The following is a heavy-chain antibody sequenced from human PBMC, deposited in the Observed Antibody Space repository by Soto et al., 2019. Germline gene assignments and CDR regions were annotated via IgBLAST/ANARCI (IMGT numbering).Heavy chain of an antibody. CDR3: ARGGIVVVPALNWYLDP. CDR1: GGSFSGYY. D-gene: IGHD2-2*01. V-gene: IGHV4-34*01. CDR2: INPSGST. J-gene: IGHJ2*01. Sequence: QVQLQQWGAGLLKPSETLHLTCAVYGGSFSGYYWSWIRQPPGKGLEWIGEINPSGSTNYNPSLKSRVTILVDTSKNQFSLKLNSVTAADTAVYYCARGGIVVVPALNWYLDPWGRGTPVTVSS.